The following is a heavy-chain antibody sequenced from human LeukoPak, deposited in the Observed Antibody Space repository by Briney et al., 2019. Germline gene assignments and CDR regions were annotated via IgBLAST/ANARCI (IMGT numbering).Heavy chain of an antibody. J-gene: IGHJ2*01. CDR2: IYYSGST. CDR1: GGSISSYY. D-gene: IGHD2-2*01. Sequence: SEALSLTCTVSGGSISSYYWSWIRQPPGKGLEWIGYIYYSGSTNYNPSLKSRVTISVDTSKNQFSLKLSSVTAADTAVYYCARVADCSSTSCHQGWYFDLWGRGTLVTVSS. V-gene: IGHV4-59*01. CDR3: ARVADCSSTSCHQGWYFDL.